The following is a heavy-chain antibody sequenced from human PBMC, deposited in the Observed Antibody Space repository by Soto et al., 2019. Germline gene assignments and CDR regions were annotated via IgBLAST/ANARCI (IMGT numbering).Heavy chain of an antibody. V-gene: IGHV1-18*01. D-gene: IGHD2-21*01. J-gene: IGHJ6*02. CDR3: AREAREIIGVATDLGV. CDR2: INTYNGNT. Sequence: QVQLVQSGAEVKKPGASVRVSCKASPYTFTSHGITWVRLAPGQGLEWMGWINTYNGNTNYAQKLQGRVTMTTDTSTCTVYMELRSLRSDDTAVYYCAREAREIIGVATDLGVWGQGTTVIVSS. CDR1: PYTFTSHG.